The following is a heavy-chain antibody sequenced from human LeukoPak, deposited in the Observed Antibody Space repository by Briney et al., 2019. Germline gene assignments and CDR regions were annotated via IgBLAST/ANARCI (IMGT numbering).Heavy chain of an antibody. Sequence: GGSLRLSCAASGFTFSSYGMSWVRQAPGKGLEWVSAISGSGGSTYYADSVKGRFTIPRDNAKNSLYLQMNSLRAEDTAVYYCARVGGYFDWLSHNYYYYYMDVWGKGTTVTISS. CDR1: GFTFSSYG. V-gene: IGHV3-23*01. J-gene: IGHJ6*03. D-gene: IGHD3-9*01. CDR3: ARVGGYFDWLSHNYYYYYMDV. CDR2: ISGSGGST.